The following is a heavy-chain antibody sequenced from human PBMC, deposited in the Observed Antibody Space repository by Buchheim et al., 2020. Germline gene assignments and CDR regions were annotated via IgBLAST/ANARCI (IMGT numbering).Heavy chain of an antibody. Sequence: EVQLVESGGGLVQPGGSLRLSCAASGFPFSSYSMNWVRQAPGKGLEWISYISSRTSTIYYADSVKGRFTISRDNAKNSLYLRMNSLRDEDTALYYCARDAQEGRLDYWGQGTL. V-gene: IGHV3-48*02. J-gene: IGHJ4*02. CDR2: ISSRTSTI. CDR1: GFPFSSYS. CDR3: ARDAQEGRLDY.